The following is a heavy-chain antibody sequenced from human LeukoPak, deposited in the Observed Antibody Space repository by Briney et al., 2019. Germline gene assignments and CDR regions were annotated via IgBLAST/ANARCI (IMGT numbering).Heavy chain of an antibody. CDR2: IKEYASKI. J-gene: IGHJ4*02. CDR3: ARDGDGLIFPTDS. V-gene: IGHV3-7*01. CDR1: GFTFRNFW. Sequence: PGGSLRLSCAASGFTFRNFWMSWVRQAPGKGLEWVADIKEYASKIYYLDSVKGRFTISRGNAKNSPYLQMNSLRAEDTAVYYCARDGDGLIFPTDSRGQGTLVTVSS. D-gene: IGHD2-21*01.